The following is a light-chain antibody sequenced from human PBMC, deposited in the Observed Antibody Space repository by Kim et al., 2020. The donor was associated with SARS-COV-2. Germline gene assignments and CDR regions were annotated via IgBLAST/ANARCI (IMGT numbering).Light chain of an antibody. CDR3: QQYYSYPYT. Sequence: AIRMTQSPSSFSASTGDRVTITCRASQGIGSYLAWYQQKPGKAPKLLIYAASTLQSGVPSRFSGSGSGTDFTLTISCLQSEDFATYYCQQYYSYPYTFGQGTKLEI. J-gene: IGKJ2*01. CDR2: AAS. CDR1: QGIGSY. V-gene: IGKV1-8*01.